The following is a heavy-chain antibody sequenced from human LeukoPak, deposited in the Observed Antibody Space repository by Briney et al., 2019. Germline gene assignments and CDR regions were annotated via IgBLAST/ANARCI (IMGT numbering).Heavy chain of an antibody. J-gene: IGHJ4*02. CDR2: IHYSGST. Sequence: SETLSLTCTVSGGSVISSGYVWGWIRQPPGKGLERIGNIHYSGSTYYNPSLKSRVTISVDTSKNQFSLKLTSVTAADTAVYYCATRYCPSSGCNFFPHYWGQGTLVTVSS. V-gene: IGHV4-39*01. D-gene: IGHD5-12*01. CDR3: ATRYCPSSGCNFFPHY. CDR1: GGSVISSGYV.